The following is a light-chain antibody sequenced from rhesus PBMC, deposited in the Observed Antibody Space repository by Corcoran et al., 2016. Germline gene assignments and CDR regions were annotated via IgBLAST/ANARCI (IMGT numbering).Light chain of an antibody. CDR3: QQHNSYPPT. CDR1: QGISNF. J-gene: IGKJ3*01. V-gene: IGKV1S14*01. Sequence: DIQMTQSPSSLYASVGDTVTITCRASQGISNFLAWYQQKPGNAPKPLFYYASNLESGVPSRFSGSGSGTDFTLTISSLQPEDFATYYCQQHNSYPPTFGPGTKLDIK. CDR2: YAS.